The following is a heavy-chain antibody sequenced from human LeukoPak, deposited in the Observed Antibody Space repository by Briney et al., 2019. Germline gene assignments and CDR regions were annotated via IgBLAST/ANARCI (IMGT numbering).Heavy chain of an antibody. CDR1: GFTFSGYA. V-gene: IGHV3-30-3*01. D-gene: IGHD5-18*01. CDR3: ARGGVQQWLQDY. J-gene: IGHJ4*02. Sequence: SGGSLRLSCAASGFTFSGYAMHWVRQAPGKGLEWVAVISYDGNNKYYADSVEGRFTISRDNSKNTLYLQMNSLRVEDTAVYYCARGGVQQWLQDYWGQGTLVTVSS. CDR2: ISYDGNNK.